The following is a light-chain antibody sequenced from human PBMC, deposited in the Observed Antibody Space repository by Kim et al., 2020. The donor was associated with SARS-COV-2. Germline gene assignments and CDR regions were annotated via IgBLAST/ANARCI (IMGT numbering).Light chain of an antibody. CDR2: YDS. Sequence: SYELTQPPSVSVAPRKTARITCGGNNIGSKSVHWYQQKPGQAHVLVIYYDSDRPSGIPERFSGSNSGNTATLTISRVEAGDEADYYCQVCDSGVVFGGGT. J-gene: IGLJ2*01. CDR3: QVCDSGVV. V-gene: IGLV3-21*04. CDR1: NIGSKS.